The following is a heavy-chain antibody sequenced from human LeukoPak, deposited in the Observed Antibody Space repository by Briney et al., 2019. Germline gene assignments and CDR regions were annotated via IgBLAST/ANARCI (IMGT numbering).Heavy chain of an antibody. CDR2: ISGSGGST. V-gene: IGHV3-23*01. J-gene: IGHJ3*02. Sequence: PGGSLRLSCAASGFTFDDYGMSWVRQAPGKGLEWVSAISGSGGSTYYADSVKGRFTISRDNSKNTLYLQMNSLRAEDTAVYYCAKYPGYSSGWLDAFDIWGQGTMVTVSS. CDR3: AKYPGYSSGWLDAFDI. D-gene: IGHD6-19*01. CDR1: GFTFDDYG.